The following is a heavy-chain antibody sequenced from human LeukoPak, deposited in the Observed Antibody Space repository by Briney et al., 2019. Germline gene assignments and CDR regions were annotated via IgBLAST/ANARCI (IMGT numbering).Heavy chain of an antibody. V-gene: IGHV3-48*01. Sequence: GGSLRFSCAASGFTFSSYSMNWVRQAPGKGLEWVSYISSSSSTIYYADSVKGRFTISRDNAKNSLYLQMNSLRAEDTAVYYCARDPAYCGGDCYPDAFDIWGQGTMVTVSS. CDR2: ISSSSSTI. CDR3: ARDPAYCGGDCYPDAFDI. CDR1: GFTFSSYS. D-gene: IGHD2-21*02. J-gene: IGHJ3*02.